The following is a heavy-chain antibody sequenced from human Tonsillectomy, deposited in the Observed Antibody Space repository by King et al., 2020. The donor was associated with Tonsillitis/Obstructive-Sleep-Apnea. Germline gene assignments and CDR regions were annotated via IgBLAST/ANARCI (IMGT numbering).Heavy chain of an antibody. Sequence: QLQESGPGLVKPSETLSLTCTVSGGSISSSSYYWGWIRQPPGKGLEWIGSIYYSGSTYCKPSLKSRVTTSVDTSKNQFSLKLSSVTAADTAVYYCAGPTWVDYGGNSADEEGGFDIWGQGTMVTVSS. J-gene: IGHJ3*02. CDR3: AGPTWVDYGGNSADEEGGFDI. CDR1: GGSISSSSYY. V-gene: IGHV4-39*01. D-gene: IGHD4-23*01. CDR2: IYYSGST.